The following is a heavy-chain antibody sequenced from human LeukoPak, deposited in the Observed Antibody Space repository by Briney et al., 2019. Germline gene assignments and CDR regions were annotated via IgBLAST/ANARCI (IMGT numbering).Heavy chain of an antibody. J-gene: IGHJ4*02. CDR2: ISYSGST. Sequence: KASETLSLTCTVSGGSISSSSYLWGWLRQPPGKGLEWIGNISYSGSTYYNPSLKSRVIISVDTSKNQFSLKLSSVTAADTAVYYCARGVRYYDSSARGYFDYWGQGTLVTVSS. CDR3: ARGVRYYDSSARGYFDY. D-gene: IGHD3-22*01. CDR1: GGSISSSSYL. V-gene: IGHV4-39*07.